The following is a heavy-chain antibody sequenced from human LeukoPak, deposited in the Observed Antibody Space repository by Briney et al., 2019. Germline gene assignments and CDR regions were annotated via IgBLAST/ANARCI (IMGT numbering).Heavy chain of an antibody. CDR1: GFTFSDYY. CDR3: AREGRVSGYDFDY. CDR2: IKSDGTST. V-gene: IGHV3-74*01. D-gene: IGHD6-25*01. Sequence: PGGSLRLSCAASGFTFSDYYMSWIRQAPGKGLEWVSRIKSDGTSTSYADSVKGRFTISRDNDTNTLHLQMNSLRAEDTAVYYCAREGRVSGYDFDYWGQGTLVTVSS. J-gene: IGHJ4*02.